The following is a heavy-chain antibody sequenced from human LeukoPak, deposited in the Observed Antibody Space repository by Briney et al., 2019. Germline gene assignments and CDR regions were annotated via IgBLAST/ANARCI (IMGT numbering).Heavy chain of an antibody. J-gene: IGHJ5*02. CDR3: AKEWDGSGTRLGWFDP. D-gene: IGHD3-10*01. V-gene: IGHV3-23*01. CDR2: ISGSGGIT. CDR1: VFTFSNYA. Sequence: GGSLRLSCALSVFTFSNYAMSWVRQAPGKGLEWVSAISGSGGITYYADSVKGRFTISRDNSKNMLYLQMNSLRAEDTAVYYCAKEWDGSGTRLGWFDPWGQGTLVTVSS.